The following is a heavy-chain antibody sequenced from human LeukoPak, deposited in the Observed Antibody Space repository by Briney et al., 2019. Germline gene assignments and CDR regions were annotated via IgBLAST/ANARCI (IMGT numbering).Heavy chain of an antibody. CDR3: ARAVYGGNYHVGESDY. J-gene: IGHJ4*02. Sequence: GGSLRLSCAASGFTFDDYAMHWVRQAPGKGLEWVSGISWNSGSIGYADSVKGRFTISRDNAKNSLYLQMNSLRAEDTAMYYCARAVYGGNYHVGESDYWGQGTLVTVSS. CDR1: GFTFDDYA. CDR2: ISWNSGSI. D-gene: IGHD1-26*01. V-gene: IGHV3-9*01.